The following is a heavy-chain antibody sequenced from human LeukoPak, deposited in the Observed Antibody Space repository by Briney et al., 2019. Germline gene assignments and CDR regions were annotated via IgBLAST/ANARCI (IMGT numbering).Heavy chain of an antibody. CDR1: GYNFAHN. J-gene: IGHJ4*02. Sequence: VASVKVSCKASGYNFAHNIHWVRQAPGQGHEFMGWINPKNGGTKYAQNFQGRVTMTRDTSISTVYMELSSLGSDDTAVYYCVASIQAAAIPAFDSWGQGTLVTVSS. D-gene: IGHD5-24*01. CDR2: INPKNGGT. CDR3: VASIQAAAIPAFDS. V-gene: IGHV1-2*02.